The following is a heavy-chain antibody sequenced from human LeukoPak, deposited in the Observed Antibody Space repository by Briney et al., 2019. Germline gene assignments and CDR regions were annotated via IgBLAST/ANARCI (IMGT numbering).Heavy chain of an antibody. D-gene: IGHD3-9*01. CDR2: ISSSSSTI. J-gene: IGHJ4*02. Sequence: GGSLRLSCAASGFTFSSYSMNWVRQAPGKGLEWVSYISSSSSTIYYADSVKGRFTISRDNAKNSLYLQMNSLRAEDTAVYYCARGASFVLPLRYFDYWGQGTLVTVSS. V-gene: IGHV3-48*04. CDR3: ARGASFVLPLRYFDY. CDR1: GFTFSSYS.